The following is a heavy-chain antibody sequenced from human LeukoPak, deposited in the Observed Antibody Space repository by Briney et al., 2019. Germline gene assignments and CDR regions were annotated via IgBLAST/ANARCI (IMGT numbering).Heavy chain of an antibody. D-gene: IGHD3-9*01. CDR3: ATLTITTPFDY. CDR1: GFTFSSYT. CDR2: ISGSGVST. V-gene: IGHV3-23*01. J-gene: IGHJ4*02. Sequence: GGSLRLSCAASGFTFSSYTMSWVRQAPGKGLEWVSAISGSGVSTYYADSVKGRFTISRDNSKNTLYLQMNSLRAEDTAVYYCATLTITTPFDYWGQGTLVTVSS.